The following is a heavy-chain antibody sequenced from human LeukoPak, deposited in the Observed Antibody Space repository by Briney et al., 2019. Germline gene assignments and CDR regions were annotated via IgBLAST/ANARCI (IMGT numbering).Heavy chain of an antibody. J-gene: IGHJ4*02. D-gene: IGHD3-10*01. CDR1: RYTFTSYY. CDR3: ARALLWVGDLHDY. V-gene: IGHV1-46*01. CDR2: INPSGGST. Sequence: GASVKVSCKASRYTFTSYYIHWVRQAPGHGLEWMGIINPSGGSTTYAQQSQGRVTMTRDTSTSTVYMELSSLRSEDTAVYYCARALLWVGDLHDYWGQGTLVTVSS.